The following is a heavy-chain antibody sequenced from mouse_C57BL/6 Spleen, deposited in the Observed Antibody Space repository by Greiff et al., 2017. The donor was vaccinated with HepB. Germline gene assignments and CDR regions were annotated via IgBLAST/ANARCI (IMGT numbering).Heavy chain of an antibody. J-gene: IGHJ4*01. V-gene: IGHV1-50*01. CDR2: IDPSDSYT. Sequence: QVQLKQPGAELVKPGASVKLSCKASGYTFTSYWMQWVKQRPGQGLEWIGEIDPSDSYTNYNQKFKGKATLTVDTSSSTAYMQLSSLTSEDSAVYYCARKGSYSNSYAMDYWGQGTSVTVSS. CDR3: ARKGSYSNSYAMDY. D-gene: IGHD2-5*01. CDR1: GYTFTSYW.